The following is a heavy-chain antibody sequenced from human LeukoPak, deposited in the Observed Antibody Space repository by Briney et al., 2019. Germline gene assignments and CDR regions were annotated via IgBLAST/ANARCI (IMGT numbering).Heavy chain of an antibody. CDR1: GGTFSSCA. CDR3: AHLPGYSSTWLSFDI. J-gene: IGHJ3*02. V-gene: IGHV1-69*04. CDR2: IIPILGIA. Sequence: ASVKVSCKASGGTFSSCAISWVRQAPGQGLEWMGRIIPILGIANYAQKFQGRVTMTTDTSTSTAYMEMRSLRSDDTAVYYCAHLPGYSSTWLSFDIWGQGTMVTVSS. D-gene: IGHD6-13*01.